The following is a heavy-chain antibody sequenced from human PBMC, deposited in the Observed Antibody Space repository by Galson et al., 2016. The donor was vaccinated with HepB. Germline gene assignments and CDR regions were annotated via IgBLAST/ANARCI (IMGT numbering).Heavy chain of an antibody. Sequence: SVKVSCKASGGTFSRNAISWVRQAPGQGLEWMGVIIPILDSSKYAQTFQDRVTIIADESTSTAYMELSSLRPDDPAVYYCATEDTATTHGALDIWGQGTMVTVSS. J-gene: IGHJ3*02. CDR3: ATEDTATTHGALDI. V-gene: IGHV1-69*13. D-gene: IGHD4-17*01. CDR2: IIPILDSS. CDR1: GGTFSRNA.